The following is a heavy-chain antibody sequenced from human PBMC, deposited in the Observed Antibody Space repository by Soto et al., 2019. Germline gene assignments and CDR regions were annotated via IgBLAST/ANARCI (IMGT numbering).Heavy chain of an antibody. V-gene: IGHV1-3*01. CDR3: ARDIGEVGATPLPAYDYYYYYGMDV. Sequence: ASVKVSCKASGYTFTSYAMHWVRQAPGQRLEWMGWINAGNGNTKYSQKFQGRVTITRDTSASTAYMELSSLRSEDTVMYYCARDIGEVGATPLPAYDYYYYYGMDVWGQGTTVTVSS. CDR2: INAGNGNT. D-gene: IGHD1-26*01. J-gene: IGHJ6*02. CDR1: GYTFTSYA.